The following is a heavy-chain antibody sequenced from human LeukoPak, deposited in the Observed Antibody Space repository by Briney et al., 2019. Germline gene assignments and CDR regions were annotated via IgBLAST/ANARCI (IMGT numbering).Heavy chain of an antibody. Sequence: SETLSLTCTVSGGSIRSYYWSWIRQPPGKGLEWIGYVYYSGTTNYNPSLKSRVIISVDTSKNQFSLKLSPVIAADTAVYYCARVGVDYSGNIIKYYFDYWGQGTLVTVSS. V-gene: IGHV4-59*01. CDR1: GGSIRSYY. D-gene: IGHD4-23*01. CDR2: VYYSGTT. J-gene: IGHJ4*02. CDR3: ARVGVDYSGNIIKYYFDY.